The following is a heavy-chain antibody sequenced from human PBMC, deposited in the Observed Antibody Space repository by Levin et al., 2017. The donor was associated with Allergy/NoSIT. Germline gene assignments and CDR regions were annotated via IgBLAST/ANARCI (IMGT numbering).Heavy chain of an antibody. V-gene: IGHV3-7*01. D-gene: IGHD2-15*01. CDR3: ASARGTKTRFDY. Sequence: GESLKISCAASGFTFSSYWMSWVRQAPGKGLEWVANIKQDGSEKYYVDSVKGRFTISRDNAQNSLYLQMNSLRAEDTAVYYCASARGTKTRFDYWGQGTLVTVSS. CDR2: IKQDGSEK. J-gene: IGHJ4*02. CDR1: GFTFSSYW.